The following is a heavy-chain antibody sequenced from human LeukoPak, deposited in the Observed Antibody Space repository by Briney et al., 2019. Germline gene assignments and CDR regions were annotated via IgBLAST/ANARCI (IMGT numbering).Heavy chain of an antibody. D-gene: IGHD1-7*01. Sequence: PGGSLRLSCAASGFTFRNYWMTWVRQAPGKGLEWVAIIKQDGSDKYYLDSVKGRFSISRDNAKNSLFLQMNSLRAEDTAVYYCAKNSWNYGSFDYWGPGTQVTVSS. V-gene: IGHV3-7*01. CDR1: GFTFRNYW. CDR2: IKQDGSDK. J-gene: IGHJ4*02. CDR3: AKNSWNYGSFDY.